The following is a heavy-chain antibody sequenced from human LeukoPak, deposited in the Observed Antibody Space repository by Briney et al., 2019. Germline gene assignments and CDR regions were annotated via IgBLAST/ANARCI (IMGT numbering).Heavy chain of an antibody. CDR2: ISSSSSYI. J-gene: IGHJ4*02. CDR3: ARENTDLDY. V-gene: IGHV3-21*01. D-gene: IGHD4-17*01. Sequence: AGGSLRLSCAVSGFTVSTKYMNWVRQAPGKGLEWVSSISSSSSYIYYADSVKGRFTISRDNAKNSLYLQMNSLRAEDTAVYYCARENTDLDYWGQGTLVTVSS. CDR1: GFTVSTKY.